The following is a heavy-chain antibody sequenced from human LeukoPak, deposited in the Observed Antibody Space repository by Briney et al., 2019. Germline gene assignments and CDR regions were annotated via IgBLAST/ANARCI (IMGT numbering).Heavy chain of an antibody. CDR1: GDSVSSNSAA. Sequence: SQTLSLTCAISGDSVSSNSAAWNWIRQSPSRGLEWLGRTCYRSKWYNDYAVSVKSRITINPDTSKNQFSLQLNSVTPEDTAAYYCARARLESGSYYVHYWGQGTLVTVSS. J-gene: IGHJ4*02. CDR2: TCYRSKWYN. D-gene: IGHD1-26*01. CDR3: ARARLESGSYYVHY. V-gene: IGHV6-1*01.